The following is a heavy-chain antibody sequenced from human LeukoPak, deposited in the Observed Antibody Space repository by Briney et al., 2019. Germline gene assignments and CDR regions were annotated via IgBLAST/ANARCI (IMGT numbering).Heavy chain of an antibody. CDR3: ARLLGSGPLKDWFDP. D-gene: IGHD3-3*01. V-gene: IGHV4-34*01. J-gene: IGHJ5*02. Sequence: SETLSLTCAVYGGSFSGYYWSWIRQPPGKGLEWIGEINHSGSTNYNPSLKSRVTISVDTSKNQFSLKLSSVTAADTAVYYCARLLGSGPLKDWFDPWGQGTLVTVSS. CDR1: GGSFSGYY. CDR2: INHSGST.